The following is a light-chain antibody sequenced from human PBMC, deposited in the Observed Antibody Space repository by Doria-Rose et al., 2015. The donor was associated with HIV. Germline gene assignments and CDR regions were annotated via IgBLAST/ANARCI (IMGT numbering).Light chain of an antibody. CDR1: QSFSSTY. CDR2: AGS. Sequence: EIVLTQSSGTLSLSPGERATLSCRASQSFSSTYLAWYQQKPGQAPSLLIYAGSTRATGIPDRFSASGSGTHFTLTINRLEPEDFALYYCHQYGTSWTFGQGTKVEI. V-gene: IGKV3-20*01. J-gene: IGKJ1*01. CDR3: HQYGTSWT.